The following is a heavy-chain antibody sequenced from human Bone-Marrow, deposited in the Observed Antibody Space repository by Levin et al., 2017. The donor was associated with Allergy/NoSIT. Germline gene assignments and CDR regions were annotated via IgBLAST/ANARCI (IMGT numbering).Heavy chain of an antibody. CDR3: ARDSGYDTFDY. V-gene: IGHV4-30-4*01. D-gene: IGHD5-12*01. CDR1: GGSISSGDYY. Sequence: LRLSCTVSGGSISSGDYYWSWIRQPPGKGLEWIGYIYYSGSTYYNPSLKSRVTISVDTSKNQFSLKLSSVTAADTAVYYCARDSGYDTFDYWGQGTLVTVSS. J-gene: IGHJ4*02. CDR2: IYYSGST.